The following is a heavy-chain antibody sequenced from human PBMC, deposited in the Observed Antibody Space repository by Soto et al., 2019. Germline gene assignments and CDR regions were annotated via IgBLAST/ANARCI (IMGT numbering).Heavy chain of an antibody. CDR1: GGSISSGDYY. CDR2: IYYSGST. Sequence: SETLSLTCTVSGGSISSGDYYWSWIRQPPGKGLEWIGYIYYSGSTYYNPSPKSRVTISVDTSKNQFSLKLSSVTAADTAVYYCARGLADSGWFDPWGQGTLVTVSS. D-gene: IGHD6-25*01. J-gene: IGHJ5*02. CDR3: ARGLADSGWFDP. V-gene: IGHV4-30-4*01.